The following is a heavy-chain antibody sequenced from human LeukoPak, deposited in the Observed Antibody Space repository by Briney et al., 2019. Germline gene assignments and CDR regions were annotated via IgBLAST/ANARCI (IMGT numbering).Heavy chain of an antibody. CDR3: AKISFANPDY. CDR1: VFTFSSYE. V-gene: IGHV3-48*03. D-gene: IGHD4/OR15-4a*01. Sequence: GGSLRLSCAASVFTFSSYEMNWVRQAPGKGLEWVSYISSSGSTIYYADSVKGRFTISRDNSKNTLYLQMNSLRAEDTAVYYCAKISFANPDYWGQGTLVTVSS. CDR2: ISSSGSTI. J-gene: IGHJ4*02.